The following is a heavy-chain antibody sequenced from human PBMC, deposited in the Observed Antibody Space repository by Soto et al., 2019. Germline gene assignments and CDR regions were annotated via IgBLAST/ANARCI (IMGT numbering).Heavy chain of an antibody. CDR3: ARRPKRIYYGSGRSQEGLIDY. D-gene: IGHD3-10*01. CDR2: ISYDGSNK. V-gene: IGHV3-30-3*01. Sequence: QVQLVESGGGVVQPGRSLRLSCAASGFTFSSYAMHWVRQAPGKGLEWVAVISYDGSNKYYADSVKGRFTISRDNSKNTLYLQMNSLRAEDTAVYYCARRPKRIYYGSGRSQEGLIDYWGQGTLVTVSS. J-gene: IGHJ4*02. CDR1: GFTFSSYA.